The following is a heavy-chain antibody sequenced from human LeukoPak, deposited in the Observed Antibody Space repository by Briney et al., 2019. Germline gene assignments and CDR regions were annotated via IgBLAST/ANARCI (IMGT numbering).Heavy chain of an antibody. CDR3: ARVLRDIVVVPPYGWFDP. J-gene: IGHJ5*02. CDR1: GFTFSSYS. CDR2: ITSSSSDI. D-gene: IGHD2-2*01. Sequence: GGSLRLSCAASGFTFSSYSMNWVRQAPGKGLEWVSSITSSSSDIYYADSVKGRFTISRDNAKNSLYLQMNSLKASDTAMYYCARVLRDIVVVPPYGWFDPWGQGTLVTVSS. V-gene: IGHV3-21*04.